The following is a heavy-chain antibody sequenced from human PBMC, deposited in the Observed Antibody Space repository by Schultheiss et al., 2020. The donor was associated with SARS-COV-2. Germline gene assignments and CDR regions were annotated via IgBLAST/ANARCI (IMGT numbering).Heavy chain of an antibody. J-gene: IGHJ6*03. CDR3: AREGRFLEWLLSNSYYYYMDV. V-gene: IGHV4-30-4*08. Sequence: SQTLSLTCTVSGGSISSGDYYWSWIRQPPGKGLEWIGEINHSGSTNYNPSLKSRVTISVDTSKNHFSLKLSSVTVADTAVYYCAREGRFLEWLLSNSYYYYMDVWGKGTTVTVSS. D-gene: IGHD3-3*01. CDR2: INHSGST. CDR1: GGSISSGDYY.